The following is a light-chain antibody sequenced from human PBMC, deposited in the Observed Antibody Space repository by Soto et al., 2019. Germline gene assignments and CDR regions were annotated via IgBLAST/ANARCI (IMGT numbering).Light chain of an antibody. J-gene: IGKJ2*01. CDR1: QSLLHSNAYNY. Sequence: DIVMTQSPLSLPVTPGEPASISCRSSQSLLHSNAYNYLDWYLQKPGQAPQLLIYFGSNRASGVPDRFRGSGSGTDFTLRISRVDAEDVGVYYCMQTLQTPYTFGQGTKLEIK. V-gene: IGKV2-28*01. CDR3: MQTLQTPYT. CDR2: FGS.